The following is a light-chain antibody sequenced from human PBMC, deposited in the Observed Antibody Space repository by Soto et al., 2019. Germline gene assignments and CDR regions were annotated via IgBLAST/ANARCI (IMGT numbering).Light chain of an antibody. CDR3: CSYAGTYTWV. V-gene: IGLV2-11*01. CDR2: DVS. J-gene: IGLJ3*02. CDR1: SSDVGGYNY. Sequence: QSALTQPRSVSGSPGQSVTIPCTGTSSDVGGYNYVSWYQQHPGKAPKLMIYDVSQRPSGVPNRFSGSKSDNTASLIISGLQAEDEADYYCCSYAGTYTWVFGGGTKLTVL.